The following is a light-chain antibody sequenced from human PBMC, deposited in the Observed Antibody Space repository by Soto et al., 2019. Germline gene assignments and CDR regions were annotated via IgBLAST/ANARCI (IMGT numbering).Light chain of an antibody. CDR3: QQRSNWPPWT. V-gene: IGKV3-11*01. Sequence: EIVLTRSPATLSLSPGERATLSCRASQSVSSYLAWYQQKTGQAPRLLIYDASNRATGIPARFSGSGSGTDFTLTISSLEPEDVAVYYCQQRSNWPPWTFGQGTKVEIK. J-gene: IGKJ1*01. CDR1: QSVSSY. CDR2: DAS.